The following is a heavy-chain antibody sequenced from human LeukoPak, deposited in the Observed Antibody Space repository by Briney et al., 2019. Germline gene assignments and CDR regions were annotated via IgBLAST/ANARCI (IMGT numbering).Heavy chain of an antibody. CDR1: GYTFNGYF. D-gene: IGHD1-14*01. V-gene: IGHV1-2*02. CDR2: INPTTGDT. CDR3: ARNHSDWSDP. J-gene: IGHJ5*02. Sequence: GASVKVSCKASGYTFNGYFLNWVRQAPGQGLEWMGWINPTTGDTRYSQKFQGRVTLTRDMSISTGYMELRRLKPDDTAVYYCARNHSDWSDPWGQGTLVTVSS.